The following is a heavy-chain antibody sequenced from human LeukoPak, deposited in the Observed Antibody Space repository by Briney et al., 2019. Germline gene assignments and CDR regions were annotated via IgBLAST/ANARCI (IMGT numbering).Heavy chain of an antibody. CDR1: GGTFSSYA. J-gene: IGHJ6*03. D-gene: IGHD3-10*01. CDR3: ARVPPDLLWFGELPTYYYYYMDV. CDR2: IIPIFGTA. V-gene: IGHV1-69*13. Sequence: ASVTVSCKASGGTFSSYAISWVRQAPGQGLEWMGGIIPIFGTANYAQKFQGRVTITADESTSTAYMELSSLRSEDTAVYYCARVPPDLLWFGELPTYYYYYMDVWGKGTTVTISS.